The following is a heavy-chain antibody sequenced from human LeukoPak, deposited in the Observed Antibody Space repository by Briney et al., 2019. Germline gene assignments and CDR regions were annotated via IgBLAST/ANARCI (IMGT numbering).Heavy chain of an antibody. Sequence: SQTLSLTCTVSGGSISSGGYYWSWIRQHPGKGLEWIGRIYTSGSTNYNPSLKSRVTMSVDTSKNQFSLKLSSVTAADTAVYYCAREGSEDYDFWSGYSSFDYWGQGTLVTVSS. D-gene: IGHD3-3*01. J-gene: IGHJ4*02. CDR1: GGSISSGGYY. CDR2: IYTSGST. V-gene: IGHV4-61*02. CDR3: AREGSEDYDFWSGYSSFDY.